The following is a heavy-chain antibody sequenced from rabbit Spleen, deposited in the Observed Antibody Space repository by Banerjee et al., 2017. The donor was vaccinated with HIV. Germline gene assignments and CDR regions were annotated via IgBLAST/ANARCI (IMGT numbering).Heavy chain of an antibody. Sequence: QEQLVESGGGLVQPGGSLKLSCKASGFDFSRYGVSWVRQAPGKGLEWIGYIDPIFDTTYYASWAKGRFTISKTSSTTVTLQMTSLTAADMATYFCARESIYNGDGDDKGFNLWGPGTLVTVS. CDR2: IDPIFDTT. V-gene: IGHV1S45*01. CDR3: ARESIYNGDGDDKGFNL. J-gene: IGHJ4*01. D-gene: IGHD2-1*01. CDR1: GFDFSRYG.